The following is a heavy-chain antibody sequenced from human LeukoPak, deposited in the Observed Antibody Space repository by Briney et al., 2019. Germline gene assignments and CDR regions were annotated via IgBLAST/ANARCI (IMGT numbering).Heavy chain of an antibody. CDR2: IIPIFGTA. CDR1: GGTFSSYA. D-gene: IGHD4-17*01. J-gene: IGHJ4*02. Sequence: GASVKVSCKASGGTFSSYAISWVRQAPGQGLEWMGGIIPIFGTANYAQKFQGRVTITADESTSTAYMELSSLRSEDTAVYYCARGRYGDYTTESDYWGQGTLVTVSS. V-gene: IGHV1-69*01. CDR3: ARGRYGDYTTESDY.